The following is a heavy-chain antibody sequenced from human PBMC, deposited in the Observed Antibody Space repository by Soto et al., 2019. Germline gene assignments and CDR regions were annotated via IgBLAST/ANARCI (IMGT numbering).Heavy chain of an antibody. D-gene: IGHD5-18*01. CDR2: IWYDGSNK. CDR3: ASGGYSYGVMIWESGGVDAFDI. CDR1: GFTFSSYG. J-gene: IGHJ3*02. Sequence: QVQLVESGGGVVQPGRSLRLSCAASGFTFSSYGMHWVRQAPGKGLEWVAVIWYDGSNKYYADSVKGRFTISRDNSKNTLYLQMNSLRAEDTAVYYCASGGYSYGVMIWESGGVDAFDIWGQGTMVTVSS. V-gene: IGHV3-33*01.